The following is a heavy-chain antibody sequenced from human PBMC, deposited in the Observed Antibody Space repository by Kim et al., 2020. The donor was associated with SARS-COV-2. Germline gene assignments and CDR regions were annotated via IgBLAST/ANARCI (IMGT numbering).Heavy chain of an antibody. Sequence: AQKFQGRDPITADESTSTAYMELSSLRSEDTAVYYCARGVNHDYGDYYFDYWGQGTLVTVSS. D-gene: IGHD4-17*01. CDR3: ARGVNHDYGDYYFDY. V-gene: IGHV1-69*01. J-gene: IGHJ4*02.